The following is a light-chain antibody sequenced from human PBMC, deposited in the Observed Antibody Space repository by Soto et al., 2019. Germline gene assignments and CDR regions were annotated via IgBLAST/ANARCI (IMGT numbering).Light chain of an antibody. V-gene: IGLV1-40*01. J-gene: IGLJ1*01. CDR1: SSNIGSTYD. CDR3: QSYDDSLSVHYV. CDR2: GNT. Sequence: SVLTQTPSVSGAPGQRVTISCTGSSSNIGSTYDVQWYQQLPGTAPKLLIHGNTDRPSGVPDRFSGSKSGTSASLAITGLQADDEADYYCQSYDDSLSVHYVFGTGTKVTVL.